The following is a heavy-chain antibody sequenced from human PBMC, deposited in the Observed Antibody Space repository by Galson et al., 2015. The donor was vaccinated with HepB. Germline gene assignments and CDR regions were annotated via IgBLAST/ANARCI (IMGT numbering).Heavy chain of an antibody. J-gene: IGHJ4*02. CDR1: GFTFGNYW. CDR3: ARDYYSSGSHDY. Sequence: SLRLSCAASGFTFGNYWMTWVRQAPGRGLEWVANVKQDGRETHYAESVKGRITVSRDNARNSLYLQIDNLSAEDTAVYYCARDYYSSGSHDYWGQGTLVTVSS. CDR2: VKQDGRET. V-gene: IGHV3-7*03. D-gene: IGHD3-10*01.